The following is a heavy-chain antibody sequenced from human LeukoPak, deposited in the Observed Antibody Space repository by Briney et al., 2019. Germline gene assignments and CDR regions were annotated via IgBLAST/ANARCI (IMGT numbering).Heavy chain of an antibody. CDR2: INSEGCST. CDR1: VYTFRIYC. V-gene: IGHV3-74*01. Sequence: PGGSLRLSCAFSVYTFRIYCMHWVCQAPGKGLVWVSRINSEGCSTRYADSVKGRFINSRDNATTTLYLKLNSLRTEDTAVYYCARDRGRIYYYDSSGYSYFDYWGQGTLVTVSS. D-gene: IGHD3-22*01. J-gene: IGHJ4*02. CDR3: ARDRGRIYYYDSSGYSYFDY.